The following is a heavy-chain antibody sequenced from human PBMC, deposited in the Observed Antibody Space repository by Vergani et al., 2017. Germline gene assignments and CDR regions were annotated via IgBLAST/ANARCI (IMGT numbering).Heavy chain of an antibody. J-gene: IGHJ5*02. D-gene: IGHD3-10*01. Sequence: QVQLQESGPGLVKPSQTLSLTCTVSGGSISSGGYYWSWIRQHPGKGLEWIGYLYYSGSTYYNPSLKSRVTISVDTSKNQFSLKLSSVTAADTAVYYCARDAPSMVRGDPNWFDPWGQGTLVTVSS. CDR2: LYYSGST. V-gene: IGHV4-31*03. CDR1: GGSISSGGYY. CDR3: ARDAPSMVRGDPNWFDP.